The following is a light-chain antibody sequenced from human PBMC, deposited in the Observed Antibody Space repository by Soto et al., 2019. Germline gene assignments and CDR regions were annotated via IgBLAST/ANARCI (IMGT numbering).Light chain of an antibody. Sequence: EIVLTQSPGTLSLSPGESATLSCRASQSVGRNYLAWFQHKPDQAPRLLIYDASNRATGVPDRFSGSGSGTDFTLSVTRLEPEDEAVYYCHQYAVSPLTFGGGTTVAIQ. V-gene: IGKV3-20*01. J-gene: IGKJ4*01. CDR2: DAS. CDR1: QSVGRNY. CDR3: HQYAVSPLT.